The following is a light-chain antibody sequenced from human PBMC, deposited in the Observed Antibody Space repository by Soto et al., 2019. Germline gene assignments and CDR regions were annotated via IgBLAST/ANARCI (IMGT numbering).Light chain of an antibody. V-gene: IGKV1-5*01. CDR3: QQYETFSGT. J-gene: IGKJ1*01. Sequence: IEITQGPSTLTASVGDTVTVTCRASQSVSGWLAWYQQKPGEAPKLLIYDASALPRGVPARFSGSGSGTKFTLTIASLQPDDFATYYCQQYETFSGTFGPGTKVDIK. CDR2: DAS. CDR1: QSVSGW.